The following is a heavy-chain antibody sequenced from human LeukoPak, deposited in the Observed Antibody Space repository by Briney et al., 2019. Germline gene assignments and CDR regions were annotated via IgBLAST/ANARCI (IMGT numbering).Heavy chain of an antibody. CDR2: IIPIFGTA. CDR3: ARLVSADSDN. Sequence: ASVKVSCKASGGTFSNYSISWVRQAPGQGLEWMGGIIPIFGTANYAQKFEGRVTITADESTSTAHKELRRRRSEDTAVFSWARLVSADSDNWGQGTLVTVSS. J-gene: IGHJ4*02. CDR1: GGTFSNYS. D-gene: IGHD2-8*01. V-gene: IGHV1-69*01.